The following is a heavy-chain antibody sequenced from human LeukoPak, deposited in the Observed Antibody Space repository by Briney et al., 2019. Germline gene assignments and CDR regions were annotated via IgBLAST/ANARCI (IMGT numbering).Heavy chain of an antibody. Sequence: ASVKVSCKASGYTFTSYDINGVRQATGQGLDWMGWMNPNSGNTGYAQKFQGRVTITRNTSISTAYMELSSLRSEDTAVYYCARCGSPACYFDYWGQGTLVTVSS. J-gene: IGHJ4*02. CDR2: MNPNSGNT. CDR1: GYTFTSYD. CDR3: ARCGSPACYFDY. V-gene: IGHV1-8*03. D-gene: IGHD1-26*01.